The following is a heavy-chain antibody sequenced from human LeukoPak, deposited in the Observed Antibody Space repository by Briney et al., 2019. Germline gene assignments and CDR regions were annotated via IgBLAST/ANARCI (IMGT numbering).Heavy chain of an antibody. Sequence: GGSLSLSCAASGFTFSSYAMLWVRQAPGKGLEWVAVISYDGSNKYYADSMKGRFTISRDNSKNTLYLQMNSLRAEDTAVYYCARDALGAYYYDSSGYYDYWGQGTLVTVSS. CDR1: GFTFSSYA. CDR2: ISYDGSNK. J-gene: IGHJ4*02. V-gene: IGHV3-30-3*01. CDR3: ARDALGAYYYDSSGYYDY. D-gene: IGHD3-22*01.